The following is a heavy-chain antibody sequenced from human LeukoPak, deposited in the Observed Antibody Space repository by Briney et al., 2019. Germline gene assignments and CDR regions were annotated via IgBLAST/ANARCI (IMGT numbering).Heavy chain of an antibody. D-gene: IGHD5-12*01. CDR3: ARGSDYYNTYYFDY. V-gene: IGHV3-74*01. CDR1: GFTFSNYR. CDR2: INTDGSST. J-gene: IGHJ4*02. Sequence: GGFLRPSCAASGFTFSNYRLHWVRQAPGKGLVWVSRINTDGSSTAYADSVKGRFTISRDNAKNTLYLQMNSLRAEDTAVYYSARGSDYYNTYYFDYWGQGTLVTVSS.